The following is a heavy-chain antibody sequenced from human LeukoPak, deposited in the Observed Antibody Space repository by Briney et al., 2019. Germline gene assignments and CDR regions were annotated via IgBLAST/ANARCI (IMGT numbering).Heavy chain of an antibody. V-gene: IGHV3-30-3*01. CDR1: GFTFSSYA. D-gene: IGHD2-21*02. CDR2: ISYDGSNK. J-gene: IGHJ6*02. Sequence: GRALRLSCAASGFTFSSYAMHWVRQAPGKGLEWVAVISYDGSNKYYADSVKGRFTISRDNSKNTLYLQMNSLRAEDTAVYYCARESRIVVVTAEDSGGMDVWRQGTTVTVSS. CDR3: ARESRIVVVTAEDSGGMDV.